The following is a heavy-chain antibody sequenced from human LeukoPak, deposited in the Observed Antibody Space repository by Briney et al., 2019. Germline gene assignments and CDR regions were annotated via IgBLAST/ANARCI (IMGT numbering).Heavy chain of an antibody. J-gene: IGHJ5*02. V-gene: IGHV3-30*03. Sequence: LSGRSLRLSCAAPGFTFSSYGMHWVRQAPGKGLEWVAVISYDGSNKYYADSVKGRFTISRDNAENSLYLQMSSLRAEDTAVYYCSGYNWFDPWGQGTLVTVSS. CDR3: SGYNWFDP. CDR2: ISYDGSNK. CDR1: GFTFSSYG.